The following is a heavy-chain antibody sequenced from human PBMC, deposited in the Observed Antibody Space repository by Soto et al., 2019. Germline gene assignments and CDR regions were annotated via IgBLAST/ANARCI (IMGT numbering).Heavy chain of an antibody. CDR3: ARDLXITMVRGPFTYYMDV. CDR2: IWYDGSNK. CDR1: ESAYIGYG. Sequence: GGCVRQTGAASESAYIGYGMNWVSQAPGKGLEWVAVIWYDGSNKYYADSVKGRFTISRDNSKNTLYLQMNSLRAEDTAVYYCARDLXITMVRGPFTYYMDVWGKGTTVTVS. J-gene: IGHJ6*03. V-gene: IGHV3-33*01. D-gene: IGHD3-10*01.